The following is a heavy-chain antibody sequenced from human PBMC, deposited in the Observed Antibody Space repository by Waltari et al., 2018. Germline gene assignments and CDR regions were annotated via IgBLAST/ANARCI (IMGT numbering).Heavy chain of an antibody. Sequence: QLQLQESGPGLVKPSATLSLTCTVSGGSISSSSYYSGLNRTPPRKGLEWIGSIYYSGSTYYNPSLKSRVTISVDTSKNQFSLKLSSVTAADTAVYYCARSLLWFGAYYFDYWGQGTLVTVSS. V-gene: IGHV4-39*07. CDR3: ARSLLWFGAYYFDY. D-gene: IGHD3-10*01. CDR1: GGSISSSSYY. J-gene: IGHJ4*02. CDR2: IYYSGST.